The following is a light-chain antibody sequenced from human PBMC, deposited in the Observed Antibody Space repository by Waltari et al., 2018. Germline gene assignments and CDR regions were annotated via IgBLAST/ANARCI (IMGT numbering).Light chain of an antibody. Sequence: SYALTQPPSVSVSPGQTATIACSGDNLGDKLVSWYQQKPGQSPVLVIHQDTKRPSGIPERFSGSNSGNTATLTISGTQAMDEADYYCQAWDSTTVVFGGGTKLTAL. V-gene: IGLV3-1*01. CDR2: QDT. CDR3: QAWDSTTVV. CDR1: NLGDKL. J-gene: IGLJ2*01.